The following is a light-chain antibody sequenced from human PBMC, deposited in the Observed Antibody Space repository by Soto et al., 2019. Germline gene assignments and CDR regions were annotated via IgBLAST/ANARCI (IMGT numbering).Light chain of an antibody. J-gene: IGKJ1*01. CDR3: QPYNDYPTWA. CDR1: QSISRW. Sequence: DIQMTQSPSTLSASVGDRVTITCRASQSISRWLAWYQQKPGKAPTVLIWGASSLQRGVPSRFSGSGPGTEFTLAISSMQPDDLAAYGCQPYNDYPTWAFGKGNKVDSK. V-gene: IGKV1-5*01. CDR2: GAS.